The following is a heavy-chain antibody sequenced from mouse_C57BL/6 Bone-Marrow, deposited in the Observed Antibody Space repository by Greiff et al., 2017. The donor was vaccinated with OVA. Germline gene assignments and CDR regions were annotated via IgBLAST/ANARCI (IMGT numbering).Heavy chain of an antibody. CDR3: AKDYYGSLAY. Sequence: EVQLVESGGGLVKPGGSLKLSCAASGFTFCDYGMHWVRQAPEKGLEWVAYISSGSSTIYYADTVKGRFTISRDNAKNTLFLQMTSLRSEDTAMYYCAKDYYGSLAYWGQGTLVTVSA. CDR1: GFTFCDYG. D-gene: IGHD1-1*01. V-gene: IGHV5-17*01. CDR2: ISSGSSTI. J-gene: IGHJ3*01.